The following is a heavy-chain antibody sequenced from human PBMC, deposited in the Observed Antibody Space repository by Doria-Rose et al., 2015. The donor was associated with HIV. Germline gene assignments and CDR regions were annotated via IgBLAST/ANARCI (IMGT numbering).Heavy chain of an antibody. V-gene: IGHV2-26*01. CDR2: IFSDDER. J-gene: IGHJ4*02. Sequence: QVQLVQSGPVLVKPTETLTLTCTVSGVSLSSPGMGVSWIRQPPGKALEWLAHIFSDDERSYNTSLKSRLTISRGTSKSQVVLTMTDMDPVDTATYYCARIKSGRWYHKYYFDFWGQGTLVIISA. CDR1: GVSLSSPGMG. CDR3: ARIKSGRWYHKYYFDF. D-gene: IGHD6-13*01.